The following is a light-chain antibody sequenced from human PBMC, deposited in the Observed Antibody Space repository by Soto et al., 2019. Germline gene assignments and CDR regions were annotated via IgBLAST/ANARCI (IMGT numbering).Light chain of an antibody. Sequence: EIVLTQSPGTLSLFPGERATLSCRASQSVGSSYLAWYQQKPGQAPRLLMYGASTRATGIPDRFTGSGSGTDFTLTISRLEPEDFAVYYCQQYYRAPRTFGQGTTVEIK. V-gene: IGKV3-20*01. CDR3: QQYYRAPRT. CDR2: GAS. CDR1: QSVGSSY. J-gene: IGKJ1*01.